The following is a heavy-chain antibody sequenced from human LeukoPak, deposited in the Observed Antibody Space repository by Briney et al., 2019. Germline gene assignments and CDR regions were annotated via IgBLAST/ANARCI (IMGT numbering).Heavy chain of an antibody. CDR2: IIPILGIA. V-gene: IGHV1-69*04. CDR3: AGDVRWELPFDY. D-gene: IGHD1-26*01. Sequence: SVKVSRKASGGTFSSYAISWVRQAPGQGLEWMGRIIPILGIANYAQKFQGRVTITADKSTSTAYMELSSLRSEDTAVYYCAGDVRWELPFDYWGQGTLVTVSS. CDR1: GGTFSSYA. J-gene: IGHJ4*02.